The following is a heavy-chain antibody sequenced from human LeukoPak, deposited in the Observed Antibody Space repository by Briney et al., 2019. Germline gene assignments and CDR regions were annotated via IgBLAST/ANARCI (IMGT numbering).Heavy chain of an antibody. J-gene: IGHJ4*02. V-gene: IGHV3-53*01. CDR2: IYSVGSA. CDR1: GITVSTNY. Sequence: HPGGSLRLSCVASGITVSTNYITWVRQAPGKGLEWISIIYSVGSAYYADSVKGRFTISRDNSKNTLYLQMNSLRAEDTAVYYCARAIVPLSASGWYYFDYWGQGTLVTVSS. D-gene: IGHD6-19*01. CDR3: ARAIVPLSASGWYYFDY.